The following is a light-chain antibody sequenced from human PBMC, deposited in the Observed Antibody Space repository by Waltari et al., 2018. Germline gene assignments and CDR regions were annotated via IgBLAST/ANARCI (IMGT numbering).Light chain of an antibody. J-gene: IGLJ1*01. CDR2: DVN. Sequence: QSALTQPRSVSGSPGQSVTISCTGTSSDVGGYNYVSWYQQHPGKAPKRVIYDVNKWHSGVTDSFSGSKSGNTASLTISGLRTDDEADYYCCSYAGRLTCVFGTGTSVTVL. CDR3: CSYAGRLTCV. V-gene: IGLV2-11*01. CDR1: SSDVGGYNY.